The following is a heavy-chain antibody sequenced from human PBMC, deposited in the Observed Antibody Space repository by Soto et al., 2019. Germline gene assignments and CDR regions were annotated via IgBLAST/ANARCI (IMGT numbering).Heavy chain of an antibody. V-gene: IGHV1-18*01. CDR1: GYTFNRYA. D-gene: IGHD3-22*01. CDR3: ARLYYYDTSGYYYVEDY. CDR2: ISAYNGNT. Sequence: ASVKVSCKASGYTFNRYAISWVRQAPGQGLEWMGWISAYNGNTNYAQKLQGRVTMTTDTSTSTAYMELRSLRSDDTAVYYCARLYYYDTSGYYYVEDYRGQGTLVTLSS. J-gene: IGHJ4*02.